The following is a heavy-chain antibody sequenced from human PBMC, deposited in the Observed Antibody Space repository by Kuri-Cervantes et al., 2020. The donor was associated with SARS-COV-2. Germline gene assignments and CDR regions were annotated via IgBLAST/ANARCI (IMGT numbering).Heavy chain of an antibody. J-gene: IGHJ4*02. CDR2: ISYDGSNK. CDR1: GFTFSSYA. D-gene: IGHD6-19*01. Sequence: GGSLRLSCAASGFTFSSYAMHWVRQAPGKGLEWVAVISYDGSNKYYADSVKGRFTISRYNYKNTLYLQMNSLRAEDTAVYYCARDPEYSSGWYERGYYFDHWGQGTLVTVSS. CDR3: ARDPEYSSGWYERGYYFDH. V-gene: IGHV3-30-3*01.